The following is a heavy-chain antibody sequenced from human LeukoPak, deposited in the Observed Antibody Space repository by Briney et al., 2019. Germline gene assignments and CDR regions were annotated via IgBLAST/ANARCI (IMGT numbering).Heavy chain of an antibody. J-gene: IGHJ4*02. D-gene: IGHD3-10*01. Sequence: GGSLRLSCAASGFTFSTYGMHWVRQAPGKGLEWVAVIWYDGGIKYYADSLKGRFTISRDNSKNTLYLQMNSLRAEDTAVYYCARAVGPYDYWGQGTLATVSS. V-gene: IGHV3-33*01. CDR2: IWYDGGIK. CDR3: ARAVGPYDY. CDR1: GFTFSTYG.